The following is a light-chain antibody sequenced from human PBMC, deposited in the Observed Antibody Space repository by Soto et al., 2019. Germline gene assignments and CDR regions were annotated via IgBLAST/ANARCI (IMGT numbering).Light chain of an antibody. CDR3: KQYGIATFT. CDR1: QSVSSSY. V-gene: IGKV3-20*01. J-gene: IGKJ5*01. CDR2: GAS. Sequence: EIVLTQSPGTLSSSPGERATLSCRASQSVSSSYLAWYQQKPGQAPRLLIYGASSRATGIPDRFSGSGSGTDFTLTISRLEPEVFAGYYCKQYGIATFTFRQGSRVEIK.